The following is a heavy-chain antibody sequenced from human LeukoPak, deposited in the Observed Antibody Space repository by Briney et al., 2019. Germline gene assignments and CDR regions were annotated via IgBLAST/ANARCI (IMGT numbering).Heavy chain of an antibody. V-gene: IGHV3-15*01. J-gene: IGHJ4*02. Sequence: GGSLRLSCAASGFTFSSYAMSWVRQAPGKGLEWVGRIKSEADGATTDYSTPVRGRFTISRDDSKSILYLQMNSLKTEDTAVYYCTTDTSSWTTYDCWGQGTLVIVSS. CDR2: IKSEADGATT. D-gene: IGHD6-13*01. CDR3: TTDTSSWTTYDC. CDR1: GFTFSSYA.